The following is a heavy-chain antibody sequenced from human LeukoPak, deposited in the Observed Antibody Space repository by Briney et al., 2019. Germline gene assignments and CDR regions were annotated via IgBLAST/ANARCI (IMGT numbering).Heavy chain of an antibody. CDR2: IYYSGST. Sequence: SETLSLTCTVSGGSISSSSYYWGWIRQPPGKGLEWIGSIYYSGSTYYNPSLKSRVTISVDTSKSQFSLKLSSVTAADTAVYYCARLAVVPAAIDYWGQGTLVTVSS. J-gene: IGHJ4*02. D-gene: IGHD2-2*01. CDR3: ARLAVVPAAIDY. V-gene: IGHV4-39*01. CDR1: GGSISSSSYY.